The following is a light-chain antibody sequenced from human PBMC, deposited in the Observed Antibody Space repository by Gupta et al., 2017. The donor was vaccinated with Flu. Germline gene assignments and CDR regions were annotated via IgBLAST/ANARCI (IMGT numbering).Light chain of an antibody. J-gene: IGKJ2*03. Sequence: DIQMTQSPSTLSASVGDRVTITCRDSQSISSRLAWYQQKPGKAPKLLIYKASSLESGVPSRFSGTLTISSLQPDDFATYYCQQYNSYSYSFGQGTKLEIK. CDR1: QSISSR. CDR2: KAS. V-gene: IGKV1-5*03. CDR3: QQYNSYSYS.